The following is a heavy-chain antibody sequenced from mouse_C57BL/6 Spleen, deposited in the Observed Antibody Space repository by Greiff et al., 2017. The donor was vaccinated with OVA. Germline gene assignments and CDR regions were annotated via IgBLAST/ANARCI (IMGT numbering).Heavy chain of an antibody. CDR2: IDPSDSYT. J-gene: IGHJ4*01. Sequence: QVQLQQSGAELVMPGASVKLSCKASGYTFTSYWMHWVKQRPGQGLEWIGEIDPSDSYTNYNQKFKGKSTLTVDKSSSTAYMQLSSLTSEDSAVYYCARVYYSKMDYWGQGTSVTVSS. V-gene: IGHV1-69*01. D-gene: IGHD2-5*01. CDR3: ARVYYSKMDY. CDR1: GYTFTSYW.